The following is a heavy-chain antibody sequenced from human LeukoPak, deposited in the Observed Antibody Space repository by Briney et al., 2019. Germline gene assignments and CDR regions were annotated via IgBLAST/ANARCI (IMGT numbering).Heavy chain of an antibody. V-gene: IGHV4-4*02. CDR2: IYHSGST. Sequence: SGTLSLTCAVSGGSISSSNWWSWVRQPPGKGLEWIGEIYHSGSTNYNPSLKSRVTISVGKSKNQFSLKLSSVTAADTAVYYCAIGTRYCSGGSCYLHYYGMDVWGKGTTVTVSS. CDR3: AIGTRYCSGGSCYLHYYGMDV. D-gene: IGHD2-15*01. CDR1: GGSISSSNW. J-gene: IGHJ6*04.